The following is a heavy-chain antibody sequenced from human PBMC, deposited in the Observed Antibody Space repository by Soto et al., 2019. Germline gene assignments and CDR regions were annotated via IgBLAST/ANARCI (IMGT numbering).Heavy chain of an antibody. V-gene: IGHV3-33*01. CDR3: AIAGSPGWGSRNAFDI. CDR2: IWYDGSNK. D-gene: IGHD3-10*01. CDR1: GFTFSSYG. J-gene: IGHJ3*02. Sequence: GGSLRLSCAASGFTFSSYGMHWVRQAPGKGLEWVAVIWYDGSNKYYADSVKGRFTISRDNSKNTLYLQMNSLGAEDTAVYYCAIAGSPGWGSRNAFDIWGQGTMVTVSS.